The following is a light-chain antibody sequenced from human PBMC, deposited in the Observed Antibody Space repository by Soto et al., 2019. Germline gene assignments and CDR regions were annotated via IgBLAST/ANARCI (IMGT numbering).Light chain of an antibody. CDR2: GAS. CDR3: QQYNNWPLT. Sequence: EIVMTQSPATLSVSPGERATLSCRASQTVNNNLAWYQQKPGQAPRLLIYGASARATGIPARFSGSGSGTEFTLTISSLQSEDSAVYYCQQYNNWPLTFGGGTKAEIK. J-gene: IGKJ4*01. V-gene: IGKV3-15*01. CDR1: QTVNNN.